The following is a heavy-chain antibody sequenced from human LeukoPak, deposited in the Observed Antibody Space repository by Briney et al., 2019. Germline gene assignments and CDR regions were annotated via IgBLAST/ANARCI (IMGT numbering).Heavy chain of an antibody. CDR2: ISGSGSTI. CDR1: GFTFSSYA. Sequence: GGSLRLSCAASGFTFSSYAMSWVRQAPGKGLEWVSAISGSGSTIYYADSVKGRFTISRDNAKNSLYLQMNSLRAEDTAVYYCARPLYYMDVWGKGTTVTISS. CDR3: ARPLYYMDV. J-gene: IGHJ6*03. V-gene: IGHV3-48*03.